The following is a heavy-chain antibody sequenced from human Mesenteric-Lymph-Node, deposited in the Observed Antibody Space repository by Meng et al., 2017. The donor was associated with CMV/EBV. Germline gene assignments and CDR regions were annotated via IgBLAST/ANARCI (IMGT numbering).Heavy chain of an antibody. CDR3: AKDVGRRITSCYDY. CDR2: IKRGGSEK. CDR1: GFIFSDHS. V-gene: IGHV3-7*01. D-gene: IGHD2-2*01. J-gene: IGHJ4*02. Sequence: GESLKISCAASGFIFSDHSMSWVRQAPGKGLEWVAKIKRGGSEKSYLDSVKGRFTISRDNAESSVYLQMNSLRADDTAVYYCAKDVGRRITSCYDYWGQGALVTVSS.